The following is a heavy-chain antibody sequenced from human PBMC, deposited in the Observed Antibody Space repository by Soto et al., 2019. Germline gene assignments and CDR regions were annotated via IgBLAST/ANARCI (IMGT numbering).Heavy chain of an antibody. V-gene: IGHV3-74*01. D-gene: IGHD3-3*01. J-gene: IGHJ6*02. Sequence: PGGSLRLSCAASGFTVSNYWMNWVRQAPGKGLVWVSHIKSDGTTSYADSVEGRFTASRDDAKNTFYLQMNSLRAEDTAVYYCAKDRGEEGLKFLEWFGGMDVWGHGTTVTVSS. CDR2: IKSDGTT. CDR1: GFTVSNYW. CDR3: AKDRGEEGLKFLEWFGGMDV.